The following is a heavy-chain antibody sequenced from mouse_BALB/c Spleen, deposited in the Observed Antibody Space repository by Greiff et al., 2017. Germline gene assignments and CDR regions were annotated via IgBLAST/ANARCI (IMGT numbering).Heavy chain of an antibody. CDR1: GFSLSTSGMG. V-gene: IGHV8-12*01. J-gene: IGHJ2*01. CDR2: IYWDDDK. Sequence: QVTLKVSGPGILQPSQTLSLTCSFSGFSLSTSGMGVSWIRQPSGKGLEWLAHIYWDDDKRYNPSLKSRLTISKDTSRNQVFLKITSVDTADTATYYCARRFITTVVPYFDYWGQGTTLTVSS. D-gene: IGHD1-1*01. CDR3: ARRFITTVVPYFDY.